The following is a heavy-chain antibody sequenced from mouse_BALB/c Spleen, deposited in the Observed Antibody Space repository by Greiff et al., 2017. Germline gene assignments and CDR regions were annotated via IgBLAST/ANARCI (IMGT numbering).Heavy chain of an antibody. J-gene: IGHJ3*01. CDR2: INPSTGYT. D-gene: IGHD2-14*01. V-gene: IGHV1-7*01. CDR3: ARGRYEVFAY. Sequence: VQLQQSGAELAKPGASVKMSCKASGYTFTSYWMHWVKQRPGQGLEWIGYINPSTGYTEYNQKFKDKATLTADKSSSTAYMQLSSLTSEDSAVYYCARGRYEVFAYWGQGTLVTVSA. CDR1: GYTFTSYW.